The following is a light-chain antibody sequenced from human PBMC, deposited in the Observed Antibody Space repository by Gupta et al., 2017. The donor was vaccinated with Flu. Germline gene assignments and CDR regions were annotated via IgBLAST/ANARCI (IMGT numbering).Light chain of an antibody. CDR3: QQYALSPKT. CDR2: GAS. CDR1: QSLPSTY. Sequence: GTLCLSPGEKVTLSCRASQSLPSTYVAWYQQKPGQSPKLLIFGASSRATGTPDRFSGGGSGTDFTLTISRLEPEDFAVYYCQQYALSPKTFGQGTKVEV. J-gene: IGKJ1*01. V-gene: IGKV3-20*01.